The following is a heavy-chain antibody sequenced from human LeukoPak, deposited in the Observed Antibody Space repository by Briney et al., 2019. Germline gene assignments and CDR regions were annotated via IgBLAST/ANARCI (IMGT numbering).Heavy chain of an antibody. D-gene: IGHD2-15*01. CDR3: ARRGYCSGENCYSNAFDI. CDR1: GYSFTSYW. Sequence: GESLKISCKGSGYSFTSYWIGWVRQMPGKGLEWMGIIYPGGSDTRYSPSFQGQVTISADKSISTAYLQWSSLKASDTAMYYCARRGYCSGENCYSNAFDIWGQGTMVTVSS. J-gene: IGHJ3*02. CDR2: IYPGGSDT. V-gene: IGHV5-51*01.